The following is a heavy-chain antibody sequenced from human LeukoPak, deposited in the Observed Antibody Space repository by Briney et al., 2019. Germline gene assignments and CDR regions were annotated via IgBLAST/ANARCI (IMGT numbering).Heavy chain of an antibody. V-gene: IGHV4-31*03. CDR2: IYYSGST. D-gene: IGHD6-13*01. Sequence: SQTLSLTCTVSGGSISSGGYYWSWIRQHPGKGLEWIGYIYYSGSTYYNPSLKSRVTISVDTSKNQFSLKLSSVTAADTAVYYCARGGAGAAAGGNWFDPWGQGTLVTVSS. CDR3: ARGGAGAAAGGNWFDP. J-gene: IGHJ5*02. CDR1: GGSISSGGYY.